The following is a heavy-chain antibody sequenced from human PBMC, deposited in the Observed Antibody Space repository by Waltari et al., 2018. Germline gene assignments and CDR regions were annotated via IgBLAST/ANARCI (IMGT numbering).Heavy chain of an antibody. CDR1: GVSITSNRHF. D-gene: IGHD1-1*01. J-gene: IGHJ3*01. CDR2: MSYTGAT. V-gene: IGHV4-39*01. CDR3: ATYIGASVGTAAFDV. Sequence: QLQLQESGPGLVKPSETLCLTCSVSGVSITSNRHFWGWIRQPPGQGRGWIGTMSYTGATYSSPSLESRVTVSRDTSKNQLSLKLVSVTAADTAVYYCATYIGASVGTAAFDVWGQGTMVAVSS.